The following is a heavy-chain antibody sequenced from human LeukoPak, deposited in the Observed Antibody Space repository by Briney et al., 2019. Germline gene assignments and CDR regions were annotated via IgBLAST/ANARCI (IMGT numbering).Heavy chain of an antibody. J-gene: IGHJ4*02. V-gene: IGHV1-18*01. D-gene: IGHD1-26*01. CDR3: ARFLVGANALDY. Sequence: ASVKVSCKASGYTFTRNGISWVRQAPGRGLEWMGWISAYNGDTKYAQKLQGRVTMTTDTSTNTAYMELRSLTSDDTAMYFCARFLVGANALDYWGQGTLVTVSS. CDR2: ISAYNGDT. CDR1: GYTFTRNG.